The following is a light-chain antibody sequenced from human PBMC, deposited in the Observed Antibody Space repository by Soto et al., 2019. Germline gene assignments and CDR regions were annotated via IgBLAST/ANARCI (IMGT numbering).Light chain of an antibody. CDR3: NSYTTINTTI. CDR2: DVS. CDR1: SSDVGGHDY. Sequence: QSALTQPASVSGSPGQSLTISCTGTSSDVGGHDYVSWYQHHPGKAPKLMIYDVSNRPSGVSNRFSGSKSGNTASLTIYGLQAEDEADYYCNSYTTINTTIFGGGTKLT. V-gene: IGLV2-14*03. J-gene: IGLJ2*01.